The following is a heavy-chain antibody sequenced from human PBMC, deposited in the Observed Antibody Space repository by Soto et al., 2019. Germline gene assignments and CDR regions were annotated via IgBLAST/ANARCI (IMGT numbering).Heavy chain of an antibody. CDR2: IFHSGST. D-gene: IGHD6-19*01. CDR3: AYSTGWYRHDI. V-gene: IGHV4-4*02. Sequence: QVQLQESGPGLVKPSGTLSLTCAVSGDSISSSKWWTWVRQPPGKGLEWIGEIFHSGSTNYNPSLKXRXTXSXYKSKNQLSLKLSSVTAADTAVYYCAYSTGWYRHDIWGQGTLVTVSS. CDR1: GDSISSSKW. J-gene: IGHJ3*02.